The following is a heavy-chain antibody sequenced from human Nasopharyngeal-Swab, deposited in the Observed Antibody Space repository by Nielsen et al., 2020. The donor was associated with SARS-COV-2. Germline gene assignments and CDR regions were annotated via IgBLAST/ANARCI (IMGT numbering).Heavy chain of an antibody. V-gene: IGHV3-30*03. J-gene: IGHJ6*03. CDR3: ARDRVGYYYYYYMDV. Sequence: GGSLRLSCAASGFTFSSYGMHWVRQAQGKGLEWVAVISYDGSNKYYADSVKGRFTISRDNSKNTLYLQMNSLRAEDTAVYYCARDRVGYYYYYYMDVWGKGTTVTVSS. CDR1: GFTFSSYG. CDR2: ISYDGSNK. D-gene: IGHD1-26*01.